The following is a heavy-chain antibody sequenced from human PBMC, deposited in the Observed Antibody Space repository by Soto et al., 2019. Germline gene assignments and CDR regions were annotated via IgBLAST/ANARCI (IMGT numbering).Heavy chain of an antibody. V-gene: IGHV4-38-2*02. CDR2: IYHSGST. J-gene: IGHJ4*02. D-gene: IGHD4-17*01. Sequence: SYPLSLTGFAAGYPISSDYYCVWMRQPPGKGLDWIGSIYHSGSTYYSPSLKSRVTISVDTSKNQFSLNLNSVIAADTAVYYCAGAPVTRYFDYRGKGTLVTLS. CDR3: AGAPVTRYFDY. CDR1: GYPISSDYY.